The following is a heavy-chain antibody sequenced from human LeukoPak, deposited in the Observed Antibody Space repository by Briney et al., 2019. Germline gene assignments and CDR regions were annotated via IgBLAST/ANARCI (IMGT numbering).Heavy chain of an antibody. CDR2: IRYDGSNK. CDR3: AKDRQRWLQLGYFDY. J-gene: IGHJ4*02. D-gene: IGHD5-24*01. Sequence: GGSLRLSCAASGFTFSSYGMHWVRQAPGKGLEWVAFIRYDGSNKYYADSVKGRFTISRDNSKNTLYLQMNSLGAEDTAVYYCAKDRQRWLQLGYFDYWGQGTLVTVSS. CDR1: GFTFSSYG. V-gene: IGHV3-30*02.